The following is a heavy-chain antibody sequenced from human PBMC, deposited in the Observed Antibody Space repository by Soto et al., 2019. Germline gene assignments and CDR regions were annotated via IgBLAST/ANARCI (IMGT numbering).Heavy chain of an antibody. CDR1: GGSISSGDYY. V-gene: IGHV4-31*03. Sequence: KPSETLSLTCTVSGGSISSGDYYWSWVRQHPGKGLEWIGYRSYSGSTYYNPSLKSRVTIVVDTSRNQFSLRLSSVTAADRAVYYCAREGGLAYCGGDCLYNWFDPWGQGTLVTVSS. CDR2: RSYSGST. D-gene: IGHD2-21*02. J-gene: IGHJ5*02. CDR3: AREGGLAYCGGDCLYNWFDP.